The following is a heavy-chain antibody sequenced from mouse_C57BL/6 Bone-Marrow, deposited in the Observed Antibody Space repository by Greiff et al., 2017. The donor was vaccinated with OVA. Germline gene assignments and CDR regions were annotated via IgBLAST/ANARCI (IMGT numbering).Heavy chain of an antibody. V-gene: IGHV1-81*01. CDR3: ARWGNWDAMEY. D-gene: IGHD4-1*01. J-gene: IGHJ4*01. CDR1: GYTFTSYG. CDR2: IYPRSGNT. Sequence: VKLQESGAELARPGASVKLSCKASGYTFTSYGISWVKQRTGQGLEWIGEIYPRSGNTYYNEKFKGKATLTADKSSSTAYMELRSLTSEDSAVYFCARWGNWDAMEYGGQGTSVTVSS.